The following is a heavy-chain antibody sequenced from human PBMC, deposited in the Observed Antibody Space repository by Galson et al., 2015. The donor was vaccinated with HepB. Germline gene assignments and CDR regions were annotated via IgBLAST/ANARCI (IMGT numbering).Heavy chain of an antibody. Sequence: SLRLSCAASGFTFSSYEMNWVRQAPGKGLEWVSYINSGGATMYYADSVKGRFTISRDDAKNSLYLQMNSLRAEDTALYYCAREGAPYGSGSYRQDWGQGTLVTVSS. V-gene: IGHV3-48*03. CDR2: INSGGATM. CDR3: AREGAPYGSGSYRQD. J-gene: IGHJ4*02. CDR1: GFTFSSYE. D-gene: IGHD3-10*01.